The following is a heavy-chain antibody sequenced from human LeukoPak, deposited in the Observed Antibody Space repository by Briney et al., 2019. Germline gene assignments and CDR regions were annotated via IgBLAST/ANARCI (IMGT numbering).Heavy chain of an antibody. D-gene: IGHD3-16*01. CDR3: ARGRYGWLPFDY. V-gene: IGHV4-59*01. CDR1: GGSINSYY. CDR2: IYNSGSP. J-gene: IGHJ4*02. Sequence: PSETLSLTCTVSGGSINSYYWNWIRQPPGKGLELIGYIYNSGSPTYNPSLKSRVTISVDTSKNQFSLKLSSVTAADTAVYYCARGRYGWLPFDYWGQGTLVTVSS.